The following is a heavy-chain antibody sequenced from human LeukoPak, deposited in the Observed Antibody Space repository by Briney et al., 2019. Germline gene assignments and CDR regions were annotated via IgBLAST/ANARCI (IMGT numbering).Heavy chain of an antibody. J-gene: IGHJ6*02. CDR2: IYSGGST. V-gene: IGHV3-53*01. CDR1: GFTVSSNY. CDR3: ARDYLAHYYGSGPVHYYGMDV. Sequence: PGGSLRLSCAASGFTVSSNYMSWVRQAPGKGLEWVSVIYSGGSTYYADSVKGRFTISRDNSKNTLYLQMNSLRAEDTAVYYCARDYLAHYYGSGPVHYYGMDVWGQGTTVTVSS. D-gene: IGHD3-10*01.